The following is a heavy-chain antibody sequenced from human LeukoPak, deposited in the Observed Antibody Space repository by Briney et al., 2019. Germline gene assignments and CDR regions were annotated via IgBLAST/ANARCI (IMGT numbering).Heavy chain of an antibody. CDR3: ARVRGSSGSYEYYHYMDV. D-gene: IGHD1-26*01. Sequence: SETLSLTCAVYGGSFNGYYWSWIRQPPGKGLKWIGEINHSGSTNYSPSLKSRVTLSVDTSKKQFSLKLSSVTAADTAVYYCARVRGSSGSYEYYHYMDVWGKGTTVTISS. CDR2: INHSGST. CDR1: GGSFNGYY. J-gene: IGHJ6*03. V-gene: IGHV4-34*01.